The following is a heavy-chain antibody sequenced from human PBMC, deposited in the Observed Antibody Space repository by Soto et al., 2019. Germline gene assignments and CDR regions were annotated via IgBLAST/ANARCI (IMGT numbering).Heavy chain of an antibody. J-gene: IGHJ4*02. CDR3: ARLVVVPAAMKGDGRIYYFDY. CDR1: GYTFTSYY. CDR2: INPSVCST. D-gene: IGHD2-2*01. Sequence: ASVKVSCKASGYTFTSYYMHWARQAPGQGLEGMGIINPSVCSTSYAQKFQGRVTMTRDTSTGTVYMELSSLRSDDTAVYYCARLVVVPAAMKGDGRIYYFDYWGQGTLVTVSS. V-gene: IGHV1-46*03.